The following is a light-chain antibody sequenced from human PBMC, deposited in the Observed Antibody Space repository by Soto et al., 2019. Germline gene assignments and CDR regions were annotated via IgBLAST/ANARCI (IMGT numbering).Light chain of an antibody. CDR3: QQTTSFPLT. Sequence: DIQMTQSPSFVSASVGDRVTITCRASQGISSWLAWYQHRPGRDPKLLIHAASNLESGVPSRFSGSGSGTDFTLTISSLQPEDFATYYCQQTTSFPLTFGGGTKVEIK. J-gene: IGKJ4*01. V-gene: IGKV1-12*01. CDR1: QGISSW. CDR2: AAS.